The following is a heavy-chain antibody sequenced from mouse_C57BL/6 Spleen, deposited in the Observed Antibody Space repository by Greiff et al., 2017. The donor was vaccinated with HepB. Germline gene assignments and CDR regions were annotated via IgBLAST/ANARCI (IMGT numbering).Heavy chain of an antibody. CDR3: ARITTVVATNYGYFDV. Sequence: QVQLQQPGAELVKPGASVKLSCKASGYTFTSYWMHWVKQRPGQGLEWIGMIHPNSGSTNYNEKFKSKATLTVDKSSSTAYMQLSSLTSEDSAVYDCARITTVVATNYGYFDVWGTGTTVTVSS. J-gene: IGHJ1*03. CDR2: IHPNSGST. V-gene: IGHV1-64*01. D-gene: IGHD1-1*01. CDR1: GYTFTSYW.